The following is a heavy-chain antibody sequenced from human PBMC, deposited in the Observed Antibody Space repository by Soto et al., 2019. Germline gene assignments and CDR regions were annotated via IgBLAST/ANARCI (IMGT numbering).Heavy chain of an antibody. J-gene: IGHJ6*02. CDR1: GYYIRSSGW. Sequence: SETLSLTCAVYGYYIRSSGWRCWSRQPPGKVLEWIGYITHGGSTNYNPSLKRRVTMSVDPSKNKFSLNLTSVTAVDTAVYYCARMAVTTFYYYAMDVWGQGTTVTVSS. CDR3: ARMAVTTFYYYAMDV. CDR2: ITHGGST. D-gene: IGHD6-19*01. V-gene: IGHV4-28*01.